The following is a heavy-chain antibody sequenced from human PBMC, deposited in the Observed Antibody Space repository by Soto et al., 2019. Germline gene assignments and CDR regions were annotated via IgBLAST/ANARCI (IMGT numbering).Heavy chain of an antibody. Sequence: QVRLVESGGGVVQPGRSLRLSCAASGFTFNIYAMHWVRQAPGKGLEWVAVISHDGTSRYYADSVKGRVTTSRDNSKSMVFVQMNSLGVEDTAVYYCVRSSGVPTPDFAYWGQGTLVTVSS. V-gene: IGHV3-30-3*01. CDR2: ISHDGTSR. CDR1: GFTFNIYA. CDR3: VRSSGVPTPDFAY. D-gene: IGHD3-10*01. J-gene: IGHJ4*02.